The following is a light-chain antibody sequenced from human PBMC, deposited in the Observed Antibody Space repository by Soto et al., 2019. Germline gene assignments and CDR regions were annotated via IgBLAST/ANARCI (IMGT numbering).Light chain of an antibody. CDR2: EVT. V-gene: IGLV2-8*01. CDR3: NSYAGSNNLV. J-gene: IGLJ1*01. CDR1: SSDIGTYNY. Sequence: QSALTQPPSASGSPGQSVTISCTGTSSDIGTYNYVSWYQQHPGKAPKLMIYEVTKRPSGVPDRFSGSKSGNTASLTVSGLQADDEADYYCNSYAGSNNLVFGTGTKLTVL.